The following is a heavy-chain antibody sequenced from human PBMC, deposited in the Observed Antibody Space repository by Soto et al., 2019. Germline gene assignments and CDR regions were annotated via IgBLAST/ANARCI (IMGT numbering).Heavy chain of an antibody. J-gene: IGHJ4*02. D-gene: IGHD6-19*01. V-gene: IGHV4-39*01. CDR2: IYYSGST. Sequence: SETLSLTCTVSGGSISSSSYYWGWIRQPPGKGLEWIGSIYYSGSTYYNPSLKSRVTISVDTSKNQFSLKVSSVTAADAAVYYCARRVAVAGHYFDYWGQGTPVTVSS. CDR3: ARRVAVAGHYFDY. CDR1: GGSISSSSYY.